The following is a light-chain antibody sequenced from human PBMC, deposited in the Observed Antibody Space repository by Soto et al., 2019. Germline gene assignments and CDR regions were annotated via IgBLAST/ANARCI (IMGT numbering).Light chain of an antibody. CDR2: KAS. J-gene: IGKJ1*01. CDR3: QQYNSYSWT. Sequence: DIQMTQSPSTLSASVGARVTITCRASQNFRTYLDWYQQKPGKAPKLLIYKASSLESGVPSRFSGSGSGTEFTLTISSVQPDDFATYYCQQYNSYSWTFGQGTKVEIK. CDR1: QNFRTY. V-gene: IGKV1-5*03.